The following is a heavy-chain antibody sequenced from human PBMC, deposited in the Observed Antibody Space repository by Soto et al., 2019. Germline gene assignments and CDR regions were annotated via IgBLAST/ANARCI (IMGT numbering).Heavy chain of an antibody. V-gene: IGHV3-33*01. J-gene: IGHJ6*02. CDR1: GFTFSSYG. Sequence: GGSLRLSCAASGFTFSSYGMHWVRKAPGKGLEWVAVIWYDGSNKYYADSVKGRFTISRDNSKNTLYLQMNSLRAEDTAVYYCARDHHTAMVQDVWGQGTTVTVSS. D-gene: IGHD5-18*01. CDR2: IWYDGSNK. CDR3: ARDHHTAMVQDV.